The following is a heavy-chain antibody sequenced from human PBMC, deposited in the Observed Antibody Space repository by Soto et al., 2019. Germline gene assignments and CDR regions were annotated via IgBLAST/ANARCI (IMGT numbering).Heavy chain of an antibody. CDR3: ARSLAVNSDIVVVVAATGFDY. J-gene: IGHJ4*02. Sequence: GGSLRLSCAASGFTFSSYWMSWVRQAPGKGLEWVANIKQDGSEKYYVDSVKGRFTISRDNAKNSLYLQMNSLRAEDTAVYYCARSLAVNSDIVVVVAATGFDYWGQGTLVTVSS. CDR2: IKQDGSEK. CDR1: GFTFSSYW. V-gene: IGHV3-7*01. D-gene: IGHD2-15*01.